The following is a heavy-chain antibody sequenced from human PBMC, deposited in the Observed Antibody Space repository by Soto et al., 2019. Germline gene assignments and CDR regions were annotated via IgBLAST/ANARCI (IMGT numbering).Heavy chain of an antibody. D-gene: IGHD3-22*01. CDR3: ARGGYYYDSSGYPYYYYYGMDV. V-gene: IGHV1-69*13. CDR2: IIPIFGTA. Sequence: ASLKVSCKASGGTFSSYAISWVRQAPGQGLEWMGGIIPIFGTANYAQKFQGRVTITADESTSTAYMELSSLRSEDTAVYYCARGGYYYDSSGYPYYYYYGMDVWGQGTTVTVSS. CDR1: GGTFSSYA. J-gene: IGHJ6*02.